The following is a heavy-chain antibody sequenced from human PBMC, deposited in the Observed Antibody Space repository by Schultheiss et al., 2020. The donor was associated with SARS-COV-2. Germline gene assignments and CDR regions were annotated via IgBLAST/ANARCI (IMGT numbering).Heavy chain of an antibody. V-gene: IGHV3-64*01. CDR1: GFTFSSYA. CDR3: ARVEGAGTFDY. J-gene: IGHJ4*02. CDR2: ISSNGGST. D-gene: IGHD1-26*01. Sequence: GGSLRLSCAASGFTFSSYAMSWVRQAPGKGLEYVSAISSNGGSTYYANSVKGRFTISRDNSKNTLYLQMGSLRAEDMAVYYCARVEGAGTFDYWGQGTLVTVSS.